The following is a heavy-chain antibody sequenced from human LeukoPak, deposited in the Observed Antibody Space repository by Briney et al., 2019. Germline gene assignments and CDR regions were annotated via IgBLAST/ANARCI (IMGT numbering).Heavy chain of an antibody. V-gene: IGHV4-61*01. D-gene: IGHD3-10*01. CDR1: GGSISGGSYY. CDR2: IYYSGST. J-gene: IGHJ4*02. Sequence: SETLSLTCTVSGGSISGGSYYWSWIRQPPGKGLEWIGYIYYSGSTKYNLSLKSRVTISVDTSKNQFSLKLSSVTAADTAVYYCARVNYYGSGSYSIWGQGTLVTVSS. CDR3: ARVNYYGSGSYSI.